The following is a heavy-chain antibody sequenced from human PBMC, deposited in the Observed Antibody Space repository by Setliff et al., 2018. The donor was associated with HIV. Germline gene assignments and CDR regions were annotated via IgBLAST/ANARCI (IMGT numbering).Heavy chain of an antibody. Sequence: SETLSLTCVVYGGSFTNYYWSWIRQPPGKGLECIGEINHSGSTNYNPSLKSRVTISVDTSKNQFSLKLASVTAADTAVYYCARDRGYGDYEVFFDYWGQGTLVTVSS. CDR3: ARDRGYGDYEVFFDY. V-gene: IGHV4-34*01. D-gene: IGHD4-17*01. CDR1: GGSFTNYY. J-gene: IGHJ4*02. CDR2: INHSGST.